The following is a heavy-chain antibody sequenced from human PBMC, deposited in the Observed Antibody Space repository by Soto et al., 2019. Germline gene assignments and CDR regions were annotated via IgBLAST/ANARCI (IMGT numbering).Heavy chain of an antibody. CDR1: GYTFTTFA. J-gene: IGHJ4*02. V-gene: IGHV1-3*01. D-gene: IGHD4-17*01. CDR3: ARKDSHPSVTYHFDY. Sequence: QVQLVQSGAEVKMPGASVKVSCQTSGYTFTTFAIHWVRQAPGQRLEWMGWINPGDGNTGYSQNFQDRVTITKHTSATSAYMEVSSLRSEDTAVFYCARKDSHPSVTYHFDYLGQGALVTVSS. CDR2: INPGDGNT.